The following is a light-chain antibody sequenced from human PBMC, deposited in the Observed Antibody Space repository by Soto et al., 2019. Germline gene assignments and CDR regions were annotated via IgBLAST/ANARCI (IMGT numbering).Light chain of an antibody. J-gene: IGKJ4*01. Sequence: DIQMTQSPSSLSASVGDRVTITCQASQDISNYLNWYQQKPGKAPKLLIYDASNLETGVPSRFSGSRSGTDFTFTISSLKPEDIATYYCQQYDNLVTFGGGTKVEIK. CDR2: DAS. CDR1: QDISNY. CDR3: QQYDNLVT. V-gene: IGKV1-33*01.